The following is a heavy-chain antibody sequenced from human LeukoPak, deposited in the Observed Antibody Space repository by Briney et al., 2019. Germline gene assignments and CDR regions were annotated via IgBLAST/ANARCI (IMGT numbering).Heavy chain of an antibody. CDR1: GGSFSGYY. CDR3: ARGPEHCSGGSCYSRVDYYYYGMDV. Sequence: SETLSLTCAVYGGSFSGYYWSWIRQPPGKGLELIGEINHSGSTNYNPSLKSRVTISVDTSKNQFSLKLSAVTAADTAVYYCARGPEHCSGGSCYSRVDYYYYGMDVWGKGTTVTVSS. J-gene: IGHJ6*04. V-gene: IGHV4-34*01. CDR2: INHSGST. D-gene: IGHD2-15*01.